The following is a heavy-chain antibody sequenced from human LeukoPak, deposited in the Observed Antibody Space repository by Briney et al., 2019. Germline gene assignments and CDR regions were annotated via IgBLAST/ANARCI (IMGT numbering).Heavy chain of an antibody. CDR2: IFHSGST. CDR3: VSYYDFWSGQES. CDR1: GDSISSGYY. D-gene: IGHD3-3*01. J-gene: IGHJ4*02. Sequence: PSETLSLTCAVSGDSISSGYYWGWIRQPPGKGLEWIGSIFHSGSTYYNPSLKRRVTISVDTSKNQFSLKLSSVTAADTAVYYFVSYYDFWSGQESWGQGTLVTLSS. V-gene: IGHV4-38-2*01.